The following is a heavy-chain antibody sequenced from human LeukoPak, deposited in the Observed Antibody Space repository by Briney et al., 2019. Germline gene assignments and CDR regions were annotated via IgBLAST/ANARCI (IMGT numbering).Heavy chain of an antibody. V-gene: IGHV3-21*01. J-gene: IGHJ4*02. CDR2: ISSSSSYI. CDR1: GFTFSSYS. Sequence: GGSLRLSCAASGFTFSSYSMNRVRQAPGKGLEWVSSISSSSSYIYYADSVKGRFTISRDNAKNSLYLQMNSLRAEDTAVYYCARDPPAAYCSSTSGWEWRFDYWGQGTLVTVSS. CDR3: ARDPPAAYCSSTSGWEWRFDY. D-gene: IGHD2-2*01.